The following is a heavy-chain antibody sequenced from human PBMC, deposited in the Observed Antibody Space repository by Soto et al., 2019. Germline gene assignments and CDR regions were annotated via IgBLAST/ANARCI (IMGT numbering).Heavy chain of an antibody. Sequence: ASVKVSCKASGGTFSSYAISWVRQAPGQGLEWMGGIIPILGIANYAQKFQGRVTITADKSTSTAYLELSSLRSEDTAVYYCARDQFRRDGYYGSGSYYYFYYGIDVWGQGTTVTVSS. CDR2: IIPILGIA. D-gene: IGHD3-10*01. CDR3: ARDQFRRDGYYGSGSYYYFYYGIDV. V-gene: IGHV1-69*10. J-gene: IGHJ6*02. CDR1: GGTFSSYA.